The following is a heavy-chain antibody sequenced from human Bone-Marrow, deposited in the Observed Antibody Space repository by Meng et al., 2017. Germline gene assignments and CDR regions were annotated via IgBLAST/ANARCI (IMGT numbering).Heavy chain of an antibody. D-gene: IGHD3-22*01. V-gene: IGHV3-33*06. Sequence: GESLKISCAASGFTFSSYGMHWVRQAPGKGLEWVAVIWYDGSNKYYADSVKGRFTISRDNSKNTLYLQMNSLRAENTAVYYCAKDSSGYPDYWGQGTRVTGAS. CDR2: IWYDGSNK. CDR1: GFTFSSYG. CDR3: AKDSSGYPDY. J-gene: IGHJ4*02.